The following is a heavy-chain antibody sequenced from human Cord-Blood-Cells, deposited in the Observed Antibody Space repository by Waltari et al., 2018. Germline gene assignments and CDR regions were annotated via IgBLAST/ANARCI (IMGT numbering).Heavy chain of an antibody. V-gene: IGHV5-51*01. D-gene: IGHD2-2*01. CDR1: GYSFTSYW. CDR2: IYPGDSDT. Sequence: EVQLVQSGAEVKKPGESLKISCKGSGYSFTSYWIGWVRPMPGKGLEWMGFIYPGDSDTRYSPSFQGQVTISADKSISTAYLQWSSLKASDTAMYYCARQSIVVVPAADAFDIWGQGTMVTVSS. CDR3: ARQSIVVVPAADAFDI. J-gene: IGHJ3*02.